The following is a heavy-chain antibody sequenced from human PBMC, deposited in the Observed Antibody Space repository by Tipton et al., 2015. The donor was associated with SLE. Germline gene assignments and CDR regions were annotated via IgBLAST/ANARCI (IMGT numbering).Heavy chain of an antibody. D-gene: IGHD6-6*01. CDR2: IYNGENT. V-gene: IGHV4-59*01. CDR3: ARRGGYSTSSWYFDL. Sequence: LRLSCTVSGGSIKNYYWTWIRQPPGKGLEWIGYIYNGENTNSNPSLKSRVTISVDTSKNQFSLKLSSVTAADTAVYYCARRGGYSTSSWYFDLWGRGTLVTVSS. CDR1: GGSIKNYY. J-gene: IGHJ2*01.